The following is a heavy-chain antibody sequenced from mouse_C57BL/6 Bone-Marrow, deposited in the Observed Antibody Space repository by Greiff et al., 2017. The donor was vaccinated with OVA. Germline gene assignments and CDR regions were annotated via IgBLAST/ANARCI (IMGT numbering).Heavy chain of an antibody. Sequence: VQLQQSGAELVKPGASVKLSCTASGFNIKDYYMHWVKQRTEQGLEWIGRIDPEDGETKYAPKFPGKATITADTASNTAYLQLSRRTSEDTAVYYCARSGDGYDYAMDDGGQGTSETVST. CDR1: GFNIKDYY. CDR2: IDPEDGET. J-gene: IGHJ4*01. D-gene: IGHD2-2*01. CDR3: ARSGDGYDYAMDD. V-gene: IGHV14-2*01.